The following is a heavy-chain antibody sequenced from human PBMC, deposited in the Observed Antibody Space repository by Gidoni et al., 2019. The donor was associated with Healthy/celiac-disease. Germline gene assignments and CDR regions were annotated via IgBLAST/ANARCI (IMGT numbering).Heavy chain of an antibody. CDR3: ARGPYSSGWSGGFDYYYYGMDV. V-gene: IGHV1-18*04. CDR1: GYTFTSYG. CDR2: ISAYNGNT. J-gene: IGHJ6*02. D-gene: IGHD6-19*01. Sequence: QVQLVQSGAEVKKPGASVQVSCKASGYTFTSYGTSWVRQAPGQGLEWMGWISAYNGNTNYAQKLQGRVTMTTDTSTSTAYMELRSLRSDDTAVYYCARGPYSSGWSGGFDYYYYGMDVWGQGTTVTVSS.